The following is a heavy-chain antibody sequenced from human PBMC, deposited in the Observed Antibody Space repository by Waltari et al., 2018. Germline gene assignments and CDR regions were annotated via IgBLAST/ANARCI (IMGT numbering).Heavy chain of an antibody. Sequence: QVQLQESGPGLVKPSETLSLTCTVPGGSIRSYYWSWIRQPAGKGREWIGRIYTGGSTNYNPSLKSRVTMSVDTSKNQFSLKLSSVTAADTAVYYCARGRGIQAVAGKADYYYYGMDVWGQGTTVTVSS. D-gene: IGHD6-19*01. CDR2: IYTGGST. V-gene: IGHV4-4*07. J-gene: IGHJ6*02. CDR3: ARGRGIQAVAGKADYYYYGMDV. CDR1: GGSIRSYY.